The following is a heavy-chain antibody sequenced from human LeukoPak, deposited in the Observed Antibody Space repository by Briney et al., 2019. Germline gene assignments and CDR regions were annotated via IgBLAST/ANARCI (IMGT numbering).Heavy chain of an antibody. CDR2: ISYDGSNK. V-gene: IGHV3-30*14. CDR3: AGSSSKYYFDY. Sequence: PGGSLRLSCAASGFTFSSYAMHWVRQAPGKGLEWVAVISYDGSNKYYADSVKGRFTISRDNSKNTLYLQMNSLRAEDTAVYYCAGSSSKYYFDYWGQGTLVTVSS. D-gene: IGHD2-15*01. J-gene: IGHJ4*02. CDR1: GFTFSSYA.